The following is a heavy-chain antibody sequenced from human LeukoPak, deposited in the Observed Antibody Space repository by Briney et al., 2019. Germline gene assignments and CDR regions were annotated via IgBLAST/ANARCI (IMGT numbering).Heavy chain of an antibody. Sequence: PGGSLRLSCAASGFTVSSNYMSWVRQAPGKGLEWVSVIYSGGATYYTDSAKGRFTISRDNSKNTLYLQMNSLRAEDTAVYYCAKDAGYYDSSGKSAGFDYWGQGTLVTVSS. J-gene: IGHJ4*02. D-gene: IGHD3-22*01. CDR3: AKDAGYYDSSGKSAGFDY. CDR1: GFTVSSNY. CDR2: IYSGGAT. V-gene: IGHV3-53*05.